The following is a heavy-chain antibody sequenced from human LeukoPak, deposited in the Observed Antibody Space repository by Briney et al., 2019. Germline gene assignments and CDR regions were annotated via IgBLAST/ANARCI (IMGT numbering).Heavy chain of an antibody. D-gene: IGHD3-3*01. J-gene: IGHJ5*02. CDR3: ARDQMYCDFWSGYYRPGNWFDP. Sequence: ASVKVSCKASGYTFTSYGISWVRQAPGQGLEWMGWISAYNGNTNYAQKLQGRVTMTTDTSTSTAYMELRSLRSDDTAVYYCARDQMYCDFWSGYYRPGNWFDPWGQGTLVTVSS. CDR1: GYTFTSYG. V-gene: IGHV1-18*01. CDR2: ISAYNGNT.